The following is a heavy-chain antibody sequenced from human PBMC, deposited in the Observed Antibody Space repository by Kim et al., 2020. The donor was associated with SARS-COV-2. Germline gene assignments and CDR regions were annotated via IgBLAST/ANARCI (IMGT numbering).Heavy chain of an antibody. CDR2: T. D-gene: IGHD2-21*01. Sequence: TKYSQKYKGRVTMTRDTSASTAYMGLSSLRSEDTAVYYCARDIPLDYWGQGTLVTVSS. CDR3: ARDIPLDY. V-gene: IGHV1-3*01. J-gene: IGHJ4*02.